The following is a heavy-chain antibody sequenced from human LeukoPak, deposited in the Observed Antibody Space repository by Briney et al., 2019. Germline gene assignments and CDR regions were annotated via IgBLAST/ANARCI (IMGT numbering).Heavy chain of an antibody. CDR1: GYTFTGYY. V-gene: IGHV1-2*02. D-gene: IGHD5-24*01. CDR3: ARALSPPRDGYNSDWFDP. J-gene: IGHJ5*02. Sequence: GASVKVSCKASGYTFTGYYMHWVRQAPGQGLEWMGWINPNSGGTNYAQKFQGRVTMTRDTSISTAYMELSRLRSDDTAVYYCARALSPPRDGYNSDWFDPWGQGTLVTVSS. CDR2: INPNSGGT.